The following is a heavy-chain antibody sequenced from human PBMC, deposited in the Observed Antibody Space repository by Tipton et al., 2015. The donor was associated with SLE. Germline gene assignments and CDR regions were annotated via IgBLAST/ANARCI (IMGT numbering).Heavy chain of an antibody. Sequence: GLVKPSQTLSLTCAISGESGSSISASWNWIRQSPSRGLEWLGRTYYRFKWYTDYAVSVKSRITINPDTSKNQFSLHLNSVTPEDTAVYYCARGVLYFDLWGRGTLVTVSS. J-gene: IGHJ2*01. CDR3: ARGVLYFDL. V-gene: IGHV6-1*01. CDR1: GESGSSISAS. D-gene: IGHD5/OR15-5a*01. CDR2: TYYRFKWYT.